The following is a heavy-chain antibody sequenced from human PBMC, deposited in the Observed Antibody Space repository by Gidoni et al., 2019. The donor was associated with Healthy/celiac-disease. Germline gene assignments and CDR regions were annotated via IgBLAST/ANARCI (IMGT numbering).Heavy chain of an antibody. CDR1: GGSISSGSYY. D-gene: IGHD3-9*01. V-gene: IGHV4-61*02. CDR3: ARETGYYTSQAFDI. Sequence: QVQLQESGPGLVKPSQTLSLTCTVAGGSISSGSYYWSWIRQPAGKGLEWIGRIYTSGSTNYNPSLKSRVTMSVDTSKNQFSLKLSAVTAADTAVYYCARETGYYTSQAFDIWGQGTMVTVSS. CDR2: IYTSGST. J-gene: IGHJ3*02.